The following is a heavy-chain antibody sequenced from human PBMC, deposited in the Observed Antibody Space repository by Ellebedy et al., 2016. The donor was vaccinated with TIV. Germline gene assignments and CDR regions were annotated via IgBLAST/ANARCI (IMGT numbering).Heavy chain of an antibody. V-gene: IGHV3-7*01. CDR3: TRDAGWGRFDY. J-gene: IGHJ4*02. CDR2: IDQDGSTK. Sequence: GESLKISCAASGFTFSNSWMTWVRQAPGKGLEFVANIDQDGSTKNYVASVKGRFTISRDNAKNSLYLQIDSLRAEDTAFFYCTRDAGWGRFDYWGRGTLVTVSS. D-gene: IGHD3-16*01. CDR1: GFTFSNSW.